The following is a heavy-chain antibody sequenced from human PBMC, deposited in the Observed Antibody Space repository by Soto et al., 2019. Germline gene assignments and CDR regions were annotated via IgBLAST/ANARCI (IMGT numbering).Heavy chain of an antibody. D-gene: IGHD4-4*01. CDR3: ASFEIQSSNYVTSYYGLDD. V-gene: IGHV1-3*01. Sequence: ASVKVSCKASGYTFTSYAMHWVRQAPGQRLEWMGWINAGNGNTKYSQKFQGRVTITRDTSASTAYMELSSLRSEDTAVYYCASFEIQSSNYVTSYYGLDDWGQVTTATVSS. CDR1: GYTFTSYA. CDR2: INAGNGNT. J-gene: IGHJ6*02.